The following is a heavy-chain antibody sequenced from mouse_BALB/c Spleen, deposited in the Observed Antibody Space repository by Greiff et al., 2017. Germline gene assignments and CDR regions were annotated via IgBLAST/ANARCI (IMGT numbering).Heavy chain of an antibody. V-gene: IGHV2-5-1*01. D-gene: IGHD2-4*01. CDR2: IWRGGST. Sequence: VQLQESGPSLVQPSQSLSITCTVSGFSLTSYGVHWVRQSPGKGLEWLGVIWRGGSTDYNAAFMSRLSITKDNSKSQVFFKMNSLQADDTAIYYCAKNGDYGSYWYFDVWGAGTTVTVSS. CDR1: GFSLTSYG. J-gene: IGHJ1*01. CDR3: AKNGDYGSYWYFDV.